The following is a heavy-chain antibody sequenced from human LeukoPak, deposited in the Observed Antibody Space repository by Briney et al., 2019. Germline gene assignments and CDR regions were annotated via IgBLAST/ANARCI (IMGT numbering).Heavy chain of an antibody. CDR1: GFTFSSYA. Sequence: SGGSLRLSCAASGFTFSSYAMSWVRQAPGKGLEWVANINEDGGETYYVDSVKGRFTISRDNAKNSLYLQMNSLRVEDTAVYYCARYRFESCAFDYWGQGTLVTVSS. CDR2: INEDGGET. J-gene: IGHJ4*02. V-gene: IGHV3-7*05. CDR3: ARYRFESCAFDY. D-gene: IGHD2-21*01.